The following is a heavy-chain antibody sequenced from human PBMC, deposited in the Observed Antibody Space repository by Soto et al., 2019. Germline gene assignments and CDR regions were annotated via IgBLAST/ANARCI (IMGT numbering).Heavy chain of an antibody. CDR3: ARRYCISTSCNYSGMDV. Sequence: QVQLVQSGAEVKKPGSSVKVSCKASGGTFSSYTISWVRQAPGQGLEWMGGIIPIFGSANYAQKFQGRVTITADESTSTAYMELSSLRSEDTAVYYCARRYCISTSCNYSGMDVWGQGTTVTVSS. V-gene: IGHV1-69*12. D-gene: IGHD2-2*01. CDR1: GGTFSSYT. J-gene: IGHJ6*02. CDR2: IIPIFGSA.